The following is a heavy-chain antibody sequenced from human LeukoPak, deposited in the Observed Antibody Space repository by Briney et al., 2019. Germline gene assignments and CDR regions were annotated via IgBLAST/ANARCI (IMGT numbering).Heavy chain of an antibody. J-gene: IGHJ3*02. CDR1: GGSFSGYY. Sequence: PSETLSLTCAVYGGSFSGYYWSWIRQPPGKGLEWIGEINHSGSTNYNPSLKSRVTISVDTSKNQFSLKLSSVTAADTAVYYCARHSAKLLWFGTRGPDAFDIWGQGTMVTVSS. V-gene: IGHV4-34*01. CDR2: INHSGST. CDR3: ARHSAKLLWFGTRGPDAFDI. D-gene: IGHD3-10*01.